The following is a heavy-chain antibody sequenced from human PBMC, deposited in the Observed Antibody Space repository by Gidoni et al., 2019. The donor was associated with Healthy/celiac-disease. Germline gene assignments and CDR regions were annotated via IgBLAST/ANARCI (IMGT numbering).Heavy chain of an antibody. J-gene: IGHJ4*02. CDR2: ISSSGSTI. CDR3: ARMFHYDILTGTAEDY. Sequence: EVQLVESGGGLVQPGGALRLSCAASGFTLSRYEMNWVRQAPGKGLEWVSYISSSGSTIYYADSVKGRFTISRDNAKNSLYLQMNSLRAEDTAVYYCARMFHYDILTGTAEDYWGQGTLVTVSS. V-gene: IGHV3-48*03. D-gene: IGHD3-9*01. CDR1: GFTLSRYE.